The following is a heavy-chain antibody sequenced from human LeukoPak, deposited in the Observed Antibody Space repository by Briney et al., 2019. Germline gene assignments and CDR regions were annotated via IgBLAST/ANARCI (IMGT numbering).Heavy chain of an antibody. CDR1: GYSISSGYY. CDR2: IHNSGTS. CDR3: TRGAGWLIDY. V-gene: IGHV4-38-2*02. D-gene: IGHD3-16*01. Sequence: SETLSLTCTVSGYSISSGYYWGWIRQPLGKGLEWIGYIHNSGTSTYNLSLKSRVTISADTSKNQFSLKLNSMTTADTAVYYCTRGAGWLIDYWGQGILVTVSS. J-gene: IGHJ4*02.